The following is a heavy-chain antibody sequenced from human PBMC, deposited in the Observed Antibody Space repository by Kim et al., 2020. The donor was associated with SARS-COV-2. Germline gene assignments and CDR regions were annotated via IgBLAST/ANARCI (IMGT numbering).Heavy chain of an antibody. Sequence: LKSRVTISVDKSKNQFSLKLSSVTAADTAVYYCARGKVGVVVPAVRFDYWGQGTLVTVSS. D-gene: IGHD2-2*01. J-gene: IGHJ4*02. V-gene: IGHV4-4*02. CDR3: ARGKVGVVVPAVRFDY.